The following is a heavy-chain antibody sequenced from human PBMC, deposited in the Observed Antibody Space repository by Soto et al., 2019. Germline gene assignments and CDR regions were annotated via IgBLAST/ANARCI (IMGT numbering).Heavy chain of an antibody. CDR1: GFTFGSHG. V-gene: IGHV3-23*01. D-gene: IGHD6-19*01. Sequence: GGSLRLSCAASGFTFGSHGMTWVRQAPGKGLEWVSVISGGGGTTFYADSVKGRFTISRDNSKNTLYLQMDSLRAEDTAVYYCAKVRSGWYYDYWGQGTPVTVSS. CDR2: ISGGGGTT. CDR3: AKVRSGWYYDY. J-gene: IGHJ4*02.